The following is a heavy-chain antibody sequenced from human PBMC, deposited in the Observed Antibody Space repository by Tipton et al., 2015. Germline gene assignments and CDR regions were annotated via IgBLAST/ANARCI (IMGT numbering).Heavy chain of an antibody. CDR2: IYYSGST. J-gene: IGHJ6*02. CDR3: ARGNYDILTGRNYYYYYGMDV. CDR1: GGSISSYY. Sequence: TLXLTCIVSGGSISSYYWSWIRQPPGKGLEWIGYIYYSGSTSYNPSLKSRVTISVDTSKNQFSLKLSSVTAADTAVYYCARGNYDILTGRNYYYYYGMDVWGQGTTVTVSS. V-gene: IGHV4-59*01. D-gene: IGHD3-9*01.